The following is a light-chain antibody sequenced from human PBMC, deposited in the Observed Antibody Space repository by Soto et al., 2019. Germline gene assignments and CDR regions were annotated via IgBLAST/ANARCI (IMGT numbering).Light chain of an antibody. J-gene: IGKJ1*01. CDR2: GAS. V-gene: IGKV3-20*01. CDR1: QSVSSSY. CDR3: QQYGSSPQT. Sequence: EIALTQSPGTLSLSPGERATLSCRASQSVSSSYLAWYQQKPGQAPRLLIYGASSRATGIPDRFSGSGSGTDFTLTISRLEPEDFAVYYCQQYGSSPQTFGQGTKVDSK.